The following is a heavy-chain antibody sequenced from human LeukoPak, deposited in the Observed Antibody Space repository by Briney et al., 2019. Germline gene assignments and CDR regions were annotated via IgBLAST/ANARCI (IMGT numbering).Heavy chain of an antibody. CDR2: IYYSGST. CDR1: GGSISSSSYY. D-gene: IGHD2/OR15-2a*01. Sequence: PSETLSLTCTVSGGSISSSSYYWGWIRQPPGKGLEWIGSIYYSGSTYYNPSLQSRVTMSVDTSKNQVSLRLSSVTAADTAIYYCTRDFSSKNWFDTWGQGTLVTVSS. J-gene: IGHJ5*02. V-gene: IGHV4-39*07. CDR3: TRDFSSKNWFDT.